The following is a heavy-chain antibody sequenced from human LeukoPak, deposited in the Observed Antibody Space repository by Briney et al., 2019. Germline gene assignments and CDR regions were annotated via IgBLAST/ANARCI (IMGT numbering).Heavy chain of an antibody. CDR1: GFTFSSYS. V-gene: IGHV3-48*01. CDR3: ARVNINNWHSCDY. Sequence: PGGSLRLSCAASGFTFSSYSMNWVRQAPGKGLEWVSYISSSSSTIYYADSVKGRFTISRDNAKNSLYLQMNSLSAEDTAVYYCARVNINNWHSCDYWGQGTLVTVSS. D-gene: IGHD1-1*01. CDR2: ISSSSSTI. J-gene: IGHJ4*02.